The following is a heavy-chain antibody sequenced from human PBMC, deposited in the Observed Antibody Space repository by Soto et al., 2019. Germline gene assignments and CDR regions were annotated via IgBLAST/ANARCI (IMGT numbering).Heavy chain of an antibody. D-gene: IGHD4-17*01. Sequence: GESLKISCKASGYIFTLYWIGWVRQMPGKGLEWMGIIYPGDSDTRYSPSFQGQVTISADKSISTASLQWSSLKASDTAVYYCARQSPTPGYYYFSYGMDVWGQGTTVTAP. V-gene: IGHV5-51*01. CDR3: ARQSPTPGYYYFSYGMDV. J-gene: IGHJ6*02. CDR1: GYIFTLYW. CDR2: IYPGDSDT.